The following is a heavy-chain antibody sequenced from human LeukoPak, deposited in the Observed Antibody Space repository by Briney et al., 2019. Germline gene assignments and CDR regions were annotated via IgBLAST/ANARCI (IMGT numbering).Heavy chain of an antibody. Sequence: GGSLRLSCAASGFTFSSYEMNWVRQAPGKGLEWVSYISSSGSTIYYADSVKGRFTFSRDNAKNSLYLQMNSLRAEDTAVYYCASQYYYDSSGYYGDYWGQGTLVTVSS. CDR3: ASQYYYDSSGYYGDY. CDR1: GFTFSSYE. CDR2: ISSSGSTI. J-gene: IGHJ4*02. V-gene: IGHV3-48*03. D-gene: IGHD3-22*01.